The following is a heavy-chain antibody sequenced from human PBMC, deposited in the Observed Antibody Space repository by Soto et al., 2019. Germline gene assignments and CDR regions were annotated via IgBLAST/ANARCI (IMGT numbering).Heavy chain of an antibody. CDR1: GGTFSSYI. CDR3: ARFPQTAIVGAAYFAY. V-gene: IGHV1-69*02. J-gene: IGHJ4*02. Sequence: QVQLVQSGAEVKKPGSSVKVSCKASGGTFSSYIISWVRQAPGQGLEWMGRVIPILGIAHYAQKFQGRVTSTADKSTSTADMELSSLRSEDTAVYYCARFPQTAIVGAAYFAYWGQGTRVTVSS. D-gene: IGHD1-26*01. CDR2: VIPILGIA.